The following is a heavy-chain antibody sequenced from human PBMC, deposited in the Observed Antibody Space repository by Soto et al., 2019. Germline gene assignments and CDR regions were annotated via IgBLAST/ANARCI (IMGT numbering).Heavy chain of an antibody. Sequence: PGGSLRLSCAASGFTFSSYAMHWVRQAPGKGLEWVAVISYDGSNKYYADSVKGRFTISRDNSKNTLYLQMNSLRAEDTAVYYCARDRRKTYYYYGMDVWGQGTTVTVSS. J-gene: IGHJ6*02. CDR2: ISYDGSNK. D-gene: IGHD6-6*01. V-gene: IGHV3-30-3*01. CDR1: GFTFSSYA. CDR3: ARDRRKTYYYYGMDV.